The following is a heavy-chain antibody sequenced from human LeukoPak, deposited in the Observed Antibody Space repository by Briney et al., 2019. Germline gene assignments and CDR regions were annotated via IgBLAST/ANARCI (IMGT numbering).Heavy chain of an antibody. V-gene: IGHV3-7*03. CDR3: ARETSGYYSGFDY. CDR1: GFTFSSYR. J-gene: IGHJ4*02. D-gene: IGHD3-22*01. CDR2: IKQDGSEK. Sequence: GGSLRLSCAASGFTFSSYRMSWVRQAPGKGLEWVANIKQDGSEKYYVDSVKGRFTISRDNAKNSLYLQMNSLRAEDTAVYYCARETSGYYSGFDYWGQGTLVTVSS.